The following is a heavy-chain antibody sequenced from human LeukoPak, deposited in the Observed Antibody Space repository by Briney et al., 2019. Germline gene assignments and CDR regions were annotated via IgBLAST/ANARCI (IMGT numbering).Heavy chain of an antibody. CDR2: INAGNGNT. Sequence: ASVKVSCKASGYTFTSYAMHWVRQAPGQRLEWMGWINAGNGNTKYSQKFQGRVTITRDTSASTAYMELSSLRSEDTAVYYCARTGITMVRGVITVTNFDYWGQGTLVTVSS. V-gene: IGHV1-3*01. D-gene: IGHD3-10*01. CDR3: ARTGITMVRGVITVTNFDY. CDR1: GYTFTSYA. J-gene: IGHJ4*02.